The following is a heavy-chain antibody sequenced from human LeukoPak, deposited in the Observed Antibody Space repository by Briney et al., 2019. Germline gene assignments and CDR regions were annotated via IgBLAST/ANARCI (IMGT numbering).Heavy chain of an antibody. V-gene: IGHV4-59*08. D-gene: IGHD1-26*01. CDR1: GGSISSYY. J-gene: IGHJ5*02. Sequence: SETLYLTCTVSGGSISSYYWSWIRQPPGKGLEWIGYIYYSGSTNYNPSLKSRVTISVDTSKNQFSLKLSSVTAADTAVYYCARRGSYHNWFDPWGQGTLVTVSS. CDR2: IYYSGST. CDR3: ARRGSYHNWFDP.